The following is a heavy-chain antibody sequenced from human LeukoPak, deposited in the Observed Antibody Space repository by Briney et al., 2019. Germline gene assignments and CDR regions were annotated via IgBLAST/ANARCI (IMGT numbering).Heavy chain of an antibody. CDR2: IDSDGSTT. J-gene: IGHJ3*02. V-gene: IGHV3-74*01. D-gene: IGHD3-9*01. CDR3: ARGTDDIDI. CDR1: GFTFSSYW. Sequence: GGSLRLSCAASGFTFSSYWMHWVRQAPGKGLVWDSRIDSDGSTTNYADSVKGRFSISRFNAKETLYLQMNSLRVEDTAVYYCARGTDDIDIWGQGTLVTVSS.